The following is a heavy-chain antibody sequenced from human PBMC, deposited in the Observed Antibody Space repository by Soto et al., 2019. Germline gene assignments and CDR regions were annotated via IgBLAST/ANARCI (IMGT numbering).Heavy chain of an antibody. CDR1: GGSFSGYY. J-gene: IGHJ5*02. CDR2: INHSGST. V-gene: IGHV4-34*01. D-gene: IGHD6-13*01. CDR3: ARGGIAAAGTWFDP. Sequence: SETLSLTSAVYGGSFSGYYWSWIRQPPGKGLEWIGEINHSGSTNYNPSLKSRVTISVDTSKNQFSLKLSSVTAADTAVYYCARGGIAAAGTWFDPWGQGTLVTVSS.